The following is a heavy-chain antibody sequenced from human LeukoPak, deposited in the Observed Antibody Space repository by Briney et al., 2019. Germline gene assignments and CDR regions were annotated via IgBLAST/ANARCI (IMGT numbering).Heavy chain of an antibody. CDR2: ISRGSGSTR. CDR1: GFAFSDFY. D-gene: IGHD2-2*01. J-gene: IGHJ4*02. CDR3: VRYAPVDH. V-gene: IGHV3-11*01. Sequence: GGSLRLSCAASGFAFSDFYMSWFRQVPGKGLEAVAYISRGSGSTRYYTDSARGRFTISRDNGENAVYLQMNSLRTDDTAVYYCVRYAPVDHWGRGALVTVSS.